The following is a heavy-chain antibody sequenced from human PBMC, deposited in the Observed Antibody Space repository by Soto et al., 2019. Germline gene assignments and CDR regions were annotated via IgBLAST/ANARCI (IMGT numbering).Heavy chain of an antibody. J-gene: IGHJ4*02. V-gene: IGHV3-74*01. Sequence: EVQLVESGGALVQPGGSLRLSCAASGFTFSSYWMHWVRQAPGKGLVWVSRINGDGSTTTYADSVQGRFIISRDNAKNMLSLQMNSLTAEDTAVYYCERPRDDGSGTPFDHWGQGTLVTVSS. CDR3: ERPRDDGSGTPFDH. CDR1: GFTFSSYW. D-gene: IGHD3-22*01. CDR2: INGDGSTT.